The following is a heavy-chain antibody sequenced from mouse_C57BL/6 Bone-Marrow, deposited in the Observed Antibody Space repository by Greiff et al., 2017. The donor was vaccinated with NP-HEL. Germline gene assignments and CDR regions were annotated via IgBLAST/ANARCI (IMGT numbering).Heavy chain of an antibody. CDR2: ISGGGGNT. D-gene: IGHD1-1*01. CDR1: GFTFSSYT. CDR3: AGPLLRSHWYFDV. V-gene: IGHV5-9*01. J-gene: IGHJ1*03. Sequence: EVMLVESGGGLVKPGGSLKLSCAASGFTFSSYTMSWVRQTPEKRLEWVATISGGGGNTYYPESVKGRFTISRDNAKNTLYLQMSSLRSEDTALDYCAGPLLRSHWYFDVWGTGTTVTVSS.